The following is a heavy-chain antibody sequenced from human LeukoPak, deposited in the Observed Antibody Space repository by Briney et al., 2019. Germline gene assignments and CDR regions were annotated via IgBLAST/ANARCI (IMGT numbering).Heavy chain of an antibody. CDR3: ARVWNYYGSGSPPYGMDV. D-gene: IGHD3-10*01. J-gene: IGHJ6*02. V-gene: IGHV4-30-4*01. Sequence: SETLSLTCTVSGGSISSGDYYWSWIRQPPGKGLEWIGYIYYSGSTYYNPSLKSRVTISVDTSKNQFSLKLSSVTAADTAVYYCARVWNYYGSGSPPYGMDVWGQGTTVTVSS. CDR1: GGSISSGDYY. CDR2: IYYSGST.